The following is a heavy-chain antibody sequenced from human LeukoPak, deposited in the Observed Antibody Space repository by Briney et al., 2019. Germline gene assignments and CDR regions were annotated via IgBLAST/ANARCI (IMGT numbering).Heavy chain of an antibody. D-gene: IGHD3-3*01. CDR2: IKQDGSEK. CDR3: AREYYDFWSGYPLDY. CDR1: GFTFSSYW. V-gene: IGHV3-7*01. Sequence: GSLRLSCAASGFTFSSYWMSWVRQAPGKGLEWVANIKQDGSEKYYVDSVKGRFTISRDNAKNSLYLQMNSLRAEDTAVYYCAREYYDFWSGYPLDYWGQGTLVTVSS. J-gene: IGHJ4*02.